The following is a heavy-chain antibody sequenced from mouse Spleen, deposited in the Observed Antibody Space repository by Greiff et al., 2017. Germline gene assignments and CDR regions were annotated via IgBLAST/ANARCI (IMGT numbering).Heavy chain of an antibody. Sequence: EVQLVESGPGMVKPSQSLSLTCTVTGYSITSGYDWHWIRHFPGNKLEWMGYISYSGSTNYNPSLKSRISITHDTSKNHFFLKLNSVTTEDTATYYCARRSTYWYFDVWGTGTTVTVSS. J-gene: IGHJ1*03. CDR1: GYSITSGYD. D-gene: IGHD5-1*01. CDR2: ISYSGST. V-gene: IGHV3-1*01. CDR3: ARRSTYWYFDV.